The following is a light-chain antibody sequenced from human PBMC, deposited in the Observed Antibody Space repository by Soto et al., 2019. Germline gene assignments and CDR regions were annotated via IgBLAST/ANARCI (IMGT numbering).Light chain of an antibody. CDR3: QQYNNWPPTWT. Sequence: EVIMTQSPATLSVSPGERATLSCRASESISNNLAWYQQKPGQTPRLLLYGASTRATGIPARFSGSGSGTEFTLSISRLQSEDFAVYYCQQYNNWPPTWTCGQGTKVDIK. CDR2: GAS. V-gene: IGKV3-15*01. CDR1: ESISNN. J-gene: IGKJ1*01.